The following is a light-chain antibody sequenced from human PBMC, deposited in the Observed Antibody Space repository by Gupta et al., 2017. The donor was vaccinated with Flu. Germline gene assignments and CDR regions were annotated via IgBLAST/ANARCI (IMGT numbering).Light chain of an antibody. V-gene: IGKV3-20*01. CDR1: QTFSSGY. CDR3: QQDGSSPPT. CDR2: GAS. J-gene: IGKJ1*01. Sequence: EIVLTQSPGTLSLSPGERATLSCRASQTFSSGYLAWYQQKPGQAFRLLIYGASSRATGVPDRFSGSGSGADFTLTISRLEPEDFAVYYCQQDGSSPPTFGQGTKVEIK.